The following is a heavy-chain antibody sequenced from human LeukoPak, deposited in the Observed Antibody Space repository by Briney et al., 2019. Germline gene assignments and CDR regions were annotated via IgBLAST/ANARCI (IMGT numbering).Heavy chain of an antibody. CDR2: ISSSSSYI. D-gene: IGHD3-22*01. CDR1: GFTFSSYW. Sequence: GGSLRLSCAASGFTFSSYWMYWVRQGPGKGLVWVSSISSSSSYIYYADSVKGRFTISRDNAKNSLYLQMNSLRAEDTAVYYCARDRARTYYYDSSGYSNAFDIWGQGTMVTVSS. V-gene: IGHV3-21*01. CDR3: ARDRARTYYYDSSGYSNAFDI. J-gene: IGHJ3*02.